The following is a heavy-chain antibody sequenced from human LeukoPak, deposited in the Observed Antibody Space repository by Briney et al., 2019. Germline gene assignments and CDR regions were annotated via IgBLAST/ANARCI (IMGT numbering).Heavy chain of an antibody. J-gene: IGHJ4*02. CDR3: AKDAQGGFDYSNSLEN. CDR1: GFTFSSYG. D-gene: IGHD4-11*01. Sequence: GGTLRLSCAASGFTFSSYGMNWVRQPPGKGLEWVAVIWSDGTNQYSADSVKSRFPISRDESENTVYLQMNSLRPEATAVYYCAKDAQGGFDYSNSLENWAQGNPVTVST. V-gene: IGHV3-33*03. CDR2: IWSDGTNQ.